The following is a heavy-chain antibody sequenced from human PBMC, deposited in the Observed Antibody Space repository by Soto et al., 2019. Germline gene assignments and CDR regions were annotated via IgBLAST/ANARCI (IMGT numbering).Heavy chain of an antibody. CDR2: ISYDGSNK. J-gene: IGHJ4*02. D-gene: IGHD3-16*01. CDR3: ARDLGVVEWPEAVDY. V-gene: IGHV3-30*16. Sequence: QVQLVQSGAEVKKPGSSVKVSCKASGGTFSSYAISWVRQAPGQGLEWVAVISYDGSNKYYADSVKGRFTISRDNSKNTLYLQMNSLRAEDTAVYYCARDLGVVEWPEAVDYWGQGTLVTVSS. CDR1: GGTFSSYA.